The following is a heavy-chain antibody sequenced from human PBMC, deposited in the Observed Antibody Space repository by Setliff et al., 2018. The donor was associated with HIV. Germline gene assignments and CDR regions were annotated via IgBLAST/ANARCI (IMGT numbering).Heavy chain of an antibody. D-gene: IGHD1-7*01. CDR3: AKDPSSWELRATYFDY. J-gene: IGHJ4*02. CDR1: GFTFSTYS. Sequence: PGGSLRLSCAASGFTFSTYSMNWVRQSPGKGLEWVSYISGSSDGTYYADSVKGRFTISRDNSKDTLYLQMKSLRAEDTAAYYCAKDPSSWELRATYFDYWGRGTLVTVSS. V-gene: IGHV3-23*01. CDR2: ISGSSDGT.